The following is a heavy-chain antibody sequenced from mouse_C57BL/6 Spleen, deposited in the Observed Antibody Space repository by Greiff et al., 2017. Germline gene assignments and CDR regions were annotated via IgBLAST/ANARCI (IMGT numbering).Heavy chain of an antibody. CDR3: ANYYGSSWGFAY. J-gene: IGHJ3*01. Sequence: VQLQQSGAELARPGASVKMSCKASGYTFTSYTMHWVKQRPGQGLEWIGYINPSSGYTKYNQKFKDKATLTADKSSSTAYMQLSSLTSEDSAVYYCANYYGSSWGFAYWGQGTLVTVSA. CDR1: GYTFTSYT. CDR2: INPSSGYT. D-gene: IGHD1-1*01. V-gene: IGHV1-4*01.